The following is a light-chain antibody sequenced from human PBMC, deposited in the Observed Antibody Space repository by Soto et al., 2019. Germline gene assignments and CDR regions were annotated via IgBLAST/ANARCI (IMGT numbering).Light chain of an antibody. V-gene: IGLV2-14*01. CDR2: DVS. CDR3: SSYTSSSTVV. CDR1: SSDVGGYNY. Sequence: QSALTQPASASGSPGQSITISCTGTSSDVGGYNYVSWYQQHPGKAPKLMIYDVSNRPSGVSNRFSGSKSGNTASLTISGLQAEDEDDYYCSSYTSSSTVVFGGGTKLTVL. J-gene: IGLJ2*01.